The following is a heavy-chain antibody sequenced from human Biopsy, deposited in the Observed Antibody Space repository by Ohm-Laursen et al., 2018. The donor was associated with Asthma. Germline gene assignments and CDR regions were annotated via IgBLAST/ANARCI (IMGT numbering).Heavy chain of an antibody. V-gene: IGHV1-69*13. J-gene: IGHJ6*02. D-gene: IGHD5-12*01. CDR1: GYTFIGYH. CDR2: LIPVLGTP. CDR3: ARGYSGTDRIVYYYSGLEV. Sequence: ASVKVSCKTSGYTFIGYHIHWVRQAPGQGLEWMGGLIPVLGTPDHAQMFEGRVTITADESTSTAYMELSSLRSEDTAVYYCARGYSGTDRIVYYYSGLEVWGQGTTVTVSS.